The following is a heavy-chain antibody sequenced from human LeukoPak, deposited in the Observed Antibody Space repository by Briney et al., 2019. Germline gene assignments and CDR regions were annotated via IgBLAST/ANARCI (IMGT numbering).Heavy chain of an antibody. CDR1: GFTFSSYA. Sequence: GRSLRLSCAASGFTFSSYAMHWVRQAPGKGLEWVAVISYDGSNKYYADSVKGRFTISRDNSKNTLYLQMNSLRAEDTAVYYCARDSTGSSPYDYWGQGTLVTVSS. V-gene: IGHV3-30*04. CDR2: ISYDGSNK. D-gene: IGHD1-1*01. CDR3: ARDSTGSSPYDY. J-gene: IGHJ4*02.